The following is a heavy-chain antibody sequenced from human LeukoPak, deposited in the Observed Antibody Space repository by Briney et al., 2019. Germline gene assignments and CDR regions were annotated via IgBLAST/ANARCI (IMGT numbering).Heavy chain of an antibody. CDR1: GGTFSSYG. D-gene: IGHD1-26*01. J-gene: IGHJ4*02. CDR3: ARARSGSYYPLTYYFDY. V-gene: IGHV1-18*01. Sequence: ASVKVSCKASGGTFSSYGISWVRQAPGQGLEWMGWISAYNGNTNYAQKLQGRVTMTTDTSTSTAYMELRSLRSDDTAVYYCARARSGSYYPLTYYFDYWGQGTLVTVSS. CDR2: ISAYNGNT.